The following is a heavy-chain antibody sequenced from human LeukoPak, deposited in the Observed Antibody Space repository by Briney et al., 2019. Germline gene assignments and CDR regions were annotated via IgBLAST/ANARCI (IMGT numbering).Heavy chain of an antibody. Sequence: SGPTLVNPTQTPTLTCTFSGFSLSTSGVGVGWIRQPPGKALEWLALIYWDDDKRYSPSLRSRLTITKDTSKNQVVLTMTNMDPVDTATYYCAHSQIAAAGPEWFDPWGQGTLVTVSS. CDR1: GFSLSTSGVG. J-gene: IGHJ5*02. D-gene: IGHD6-13*01. V-gene: IGHV2-5*02. CDR2: IYWDDDK. CDR3: AHSQIAAAGPEWFDP.